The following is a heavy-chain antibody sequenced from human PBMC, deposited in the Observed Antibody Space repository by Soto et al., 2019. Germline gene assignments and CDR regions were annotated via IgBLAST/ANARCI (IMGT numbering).Heavy chain of an antibody. V-gene: IGHV3-9*01. Sequence: GGSLRLSCVASGFNIDDYDMHWVRQAPGKGLEWVSGISWNSGRTVYADSVKGRSTISRDNDKNSLYLRMNSLRTEDTAFYYCTKDRSWNYIFDLWGQGTLVTVSS. J-gene: IGHJ4*02. D-gene: IGHD1-7*01. CDR1: GFNIDDYD. CDR3: TKDRSWNYIFDL. CDR2: ISWNSGRT.